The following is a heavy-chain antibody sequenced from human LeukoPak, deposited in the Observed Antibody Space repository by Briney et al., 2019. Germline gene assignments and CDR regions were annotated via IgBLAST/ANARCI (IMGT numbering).Heavy chain of an antibody. CDR2: ISGDGGST. V-gene: IGHV3-43*02. Sequence: GGSLRLSCAASGFTFDDYAMHWVRQAPGKGLEWVSLISGDGGSTYYADSVKGRFTLSRDSSKNTLYLQMNSLRAEDTAVYYCARRYSSTWTLDSWGQGTPVTVSS. J-gene: IGHJ4*02. CDR1: GFTFDDYA. CDR3: ARRYSSTWTLDS. D-gene: IGHD6-13*01.